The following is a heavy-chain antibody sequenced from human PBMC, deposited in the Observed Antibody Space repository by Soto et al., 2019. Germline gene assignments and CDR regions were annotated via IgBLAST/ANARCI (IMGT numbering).Heavy chain of an antibody. Sequence: QVQLVQSGAEVKKPGSSVKVSCKTSGGTFGSYAIRWVRQAPGQGLEWMGGIIPIFSTPNYAQKFQGRVTITADESTSTAYMELSSLRSEDTAVYYCARPIQYYFDTSAQSAWFDPWGQGTLVTVSS. J-gene: IGHJ5*02. D-gene: IGHD3-22*01. CDR3: ARPIQYYFDTSAQSAWFDP. V-gene: IGHV1-69*12. CDR2: IIPIFSTP. CDR1: GGTFGSYA.